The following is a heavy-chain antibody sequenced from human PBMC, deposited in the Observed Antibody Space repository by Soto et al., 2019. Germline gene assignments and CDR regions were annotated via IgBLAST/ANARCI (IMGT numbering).Heavy chain of an antibody. CDR2: IWYDGRNK. V-gene: IGHV3-33*01. J-gene: IGHJ3*02. D-gene: IGHD6-13*01. CDR3: ARPWDLRCEGGSSWYQAAFDI. Sequence: QVQLVEFGGGVVQPGRSLRLSCAASGFTFSSYGMHWVRQAPGKGLEWVAVIWYDGRNKYYAASVKGRFTISSDNSKNTLYLQMNSLRAEDTAVYSCARPWDLRCEGGSSWYQAAFDIWGQGPMVTVSS. CDR1: GFTFSSYG.